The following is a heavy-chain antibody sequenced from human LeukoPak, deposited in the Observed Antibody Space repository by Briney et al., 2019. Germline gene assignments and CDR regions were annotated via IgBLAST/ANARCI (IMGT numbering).Heavy chain of an antibody. CDR2: IYYSGST. D-gene: IGHD4-17*01. CDR3: ARGYGDLHYCYYYYMDV. J-gene: IGHJ6*03. Sequence: PSETLSLTCTVSGGSINSYYWSWVRQPPGKGLEWIGFIYYSGSTDHNPSLKSRVTISVDTSKNQFSLKLSSVTAADTAVYYCARGYGDLHYCYYYYMDVWGKGTTVTISS. CDR1: GGSINSYY. V-gene: IGHV4-59*01.